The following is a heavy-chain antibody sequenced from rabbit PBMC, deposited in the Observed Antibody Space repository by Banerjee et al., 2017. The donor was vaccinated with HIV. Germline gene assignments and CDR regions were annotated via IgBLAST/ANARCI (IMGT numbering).Heavy chain of an antibody. Sequence: QSLEESGGDLVKPGASLTLTCTASGFSLSSSYYINWVRQAPGKGLEWIACINTISGDTVYATWAKGRFTISKMPSTTVTLQMTSMTAADTATYFCARFIASFAGYGYANLWGPGTLVTVS. CDR1: GFSLSSSYY. V-gene: IGHV1S40*01. J-gene: IGHJ4*01. D-gene: IGHD6-1*01. CDR2: INTISGDT. CDR3: ARFIASFAGYGYANL.